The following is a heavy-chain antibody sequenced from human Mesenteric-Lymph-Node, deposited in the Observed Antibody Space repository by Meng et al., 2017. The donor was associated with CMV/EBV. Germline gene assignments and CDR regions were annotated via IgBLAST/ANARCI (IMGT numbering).Heavy chain of an antibody. Sequence: ASVTVSCKASGFTFTYYIHWVRQAPGQGLEWMGWINPNSNFAHYAQNFQGRVTMTRDTSISTAYMDLTGLRSDDTAVYYCARGHNYGYSGDTMDVWGQGTTVTVSS. V-gene: IGHV1-2*02. CDR3: ARGHNYGYSGDTMDV. D-gene: IGHD5-18*01. J-gene: IGHJ6*02. CDR2: INPNSNFA. CDR1: GFTFTYY.